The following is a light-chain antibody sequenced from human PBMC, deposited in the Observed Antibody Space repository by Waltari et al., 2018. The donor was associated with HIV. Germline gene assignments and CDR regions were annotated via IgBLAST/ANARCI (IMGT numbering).Light chain of an antibody. J-gene: IGLJ1*01. CDR1: SPNIGNNY. V-gene: IGLV1-47*01. CDR2: RNN. CDR3: AAWDDSLSGLYV. Sequence: QSVLTQPPSASGTPGQTVTLSCSGSSPNIGNNYVYLFQHLPGTAPTLLIYRNNQRPSGVPDRFSGSKSGTSASLAISGLRSEDEADYFCAAWDDSLSGLYVFGTGTKVTAL.